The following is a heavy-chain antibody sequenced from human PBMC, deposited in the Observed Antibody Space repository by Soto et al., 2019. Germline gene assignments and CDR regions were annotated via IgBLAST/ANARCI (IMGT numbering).Heavy chain of an antibody. D-gene: IGHD2-15*01. J-gene: IGHJ4*02. CDR3: ARAGAATLSDY. CDR1: GGSISNYY. CDR2: IYYSGST. Sequence: PSETLSLTCTVSGGSISNYYWSWIRQPPGKGLEWIGYIYYSGSTNYNPSLKSRVTTSVDTSKNQFSLKLSSVTAADTAVYYCARAGAATLSDYWGQGTLVTVSS. V-gene: IGHV4-59*01.